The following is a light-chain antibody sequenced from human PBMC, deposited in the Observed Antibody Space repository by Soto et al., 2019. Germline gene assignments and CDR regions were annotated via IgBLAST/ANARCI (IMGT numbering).Light chain of an antibody. CDR2: AAS. V-gene: IGKV1-9*01. CDR1: LNISDS. J-gene: IGKJ5*01. Sequence: VAMSLSPSSLSASLGDRVTITCRASLNISDSLSWFQQKPGKAPKLLIYAASTLQSGVPARFSGSGSGTDFTLTISSLQPEDFATYYCQQLNSYPITFGQGTRLEI. CDR3: QQLNSYPIT.